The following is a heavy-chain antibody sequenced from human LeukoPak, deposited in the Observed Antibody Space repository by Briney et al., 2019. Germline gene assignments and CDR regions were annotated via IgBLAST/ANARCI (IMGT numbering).Heavy chain of an antibody. CDR2: IKQDGAEK. J-gene: IGHJ4*02. CDR3: ASASSGRYFLHFEY. CDR1: GFTFSSYW. V-gene: IGHV3-7*01. Sequence: PGGSLRLSCAASGFTFSSYWMGWVRQAPGKGLEWVGSIKQDGAEKHYVDSVKGRFTISRDNAENSLYLQMNSLRVQDTAVSYCASASSGRYFLHFEYSGPGALLTVSS. D-gene: IGHD6-19*01.